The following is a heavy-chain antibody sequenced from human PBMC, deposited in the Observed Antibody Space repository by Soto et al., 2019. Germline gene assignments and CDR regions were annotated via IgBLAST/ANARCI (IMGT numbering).Heavy chain of an antibody. Sequence: QVQLMQSGAEVKQPGASVKVSCKASGYTLTSYYIHWVRQDPGQGLEWMGIINPSGGSTSYTQRFQGRVTMTRDTSTSTVYMELSSLRSEDTAVYYCASRLYSSGYYGFLDHWGQGTLVTVSS. J-gene: IGHJ4*02. V-gene: IGHV1-46*03. CDR3: ASRLYSSGYYGFLDH. CDR1: GYTLTSYY. CDR2: INPSGGST. D-gene: IGHD3-22*01.